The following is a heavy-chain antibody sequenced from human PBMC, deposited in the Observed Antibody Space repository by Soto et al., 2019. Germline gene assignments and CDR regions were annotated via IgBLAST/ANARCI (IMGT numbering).Heavy chain of an antibody. Sequence: DVQLVESGGGLVKPGGSLRISCAASGFTLSNAWMSWVRQAPGKGLEWVGRISTKNTGDITDYAAPVKGRFTISTDDSRNTLYLQMDSLKAEDTGVYFCTTRVAGGQGTRVTVSS. CDR1: GFTLSNAW. J-gene: IGHJ4*02. CDR3: TTRVA. V-gene: IGHV3-15*01. CDR2: ISTKNTGDIT.